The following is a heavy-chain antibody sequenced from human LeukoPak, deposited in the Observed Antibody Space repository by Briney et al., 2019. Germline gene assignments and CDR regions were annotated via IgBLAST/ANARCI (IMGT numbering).Heavy chain of an antibody. CDR2: ISGSGGST. J-gene: IGHJ4*02. V-gene: IGHV3-23*01. Sequence: GGSLRLSCAASGFTFSSYAMSWVRQAPGKGLEWVSAISGSGGSTYYADSVKGRFTISRDNSKNTLYLQMNSLRAEDTAVYYCAKDLEERRITMIVVVQIDYWGQGTLVTVSS. D-gene: IGHD3-22*01. CDR3: AKDLEERRITMIVVVQIDY. CDR1: GFTFSSYA.